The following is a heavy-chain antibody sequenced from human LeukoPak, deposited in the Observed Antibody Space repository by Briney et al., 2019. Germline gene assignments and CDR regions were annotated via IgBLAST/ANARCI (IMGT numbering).Heavy chain of an antibody. CDR2: ISSSSSTI. CDR1: GFTFSSYS. V-gene: IGHV3-48*01. J-gene: IGHJ4*02. D-gene: IGHD3-22*01. Sequence: GGSLRLSCAASGFTFSSYSMNWARQAPGKGLEWVSYISSSSSTIYYADSVKGRFTISRDNAKNSLYLQMNSLRAEDTAVYYCARDRYDSSGYADYWGQGTLVTVSS. CDR3: ARDRYDSSGYADY.